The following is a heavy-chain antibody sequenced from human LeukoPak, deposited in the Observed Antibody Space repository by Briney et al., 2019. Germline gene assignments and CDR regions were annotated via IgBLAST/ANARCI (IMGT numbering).Heavy chain of an antibody. CDR1: GFTFSSYA. D-gene: IGHD3-10*01. CDR3: ARERLWFGELLFYFDY. J-gene: IGHJ4*02. V-gene: IGHV3-30*04. CDR2: ISYDGSNK. Sequence: GRSLRLSSAASGFTFSSYAMHWVRQAPGKGLEWVAVISYDGSNKYYADSVKGRFTISRDNSKNTLYLQMNSLRAEDTAVYYCARERLWFGELLFYFDYWGQGTLVTVSS.